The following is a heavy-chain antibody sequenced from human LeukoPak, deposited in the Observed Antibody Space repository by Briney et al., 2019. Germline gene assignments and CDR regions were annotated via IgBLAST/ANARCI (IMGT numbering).Heavy chain of an antibody. CDR2: INWNGGST. Sequence: GGSLRLSCAVSGFTFSSYGMTWVRQAPGKGLEWVSSINWNGGSTAYVDSVKGRFTISRDNAKNSLYLQMNSLRAEDAALYYCVRYDFWSGAKGGDYWGQGTLVTVSS. J-gene: IGHJ4*02. CDR3: VRYDFWSGAKGGDY. V-gene: IGHV3-20*04. CDR1: GFTFSSYG. D-gene: IGHD3-3*01.